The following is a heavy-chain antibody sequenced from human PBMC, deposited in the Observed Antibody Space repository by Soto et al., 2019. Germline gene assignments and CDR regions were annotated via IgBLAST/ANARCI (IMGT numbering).Heavy chain of an antibody. CDR1: GFTFSDHY. J-gene: IGHJ6*02. CDR2: SRNKPNSYST. CDR3: AREVIIMNSFYGMAV. D-gene: IGHD3-9*01. V-gene: IGHV3-72*01. Sequence: EVQLVESGGGLVQPGGSLRLSCAASGFTFSDHYMDWVRQAPGKGLEWVGRSRNKPNSYSTDYAASVKGRFTISRNDSKNSLYLHMNSLKTEDTAVYYCAREVIIMNSFYGMAVWGQGTTVTVSS.